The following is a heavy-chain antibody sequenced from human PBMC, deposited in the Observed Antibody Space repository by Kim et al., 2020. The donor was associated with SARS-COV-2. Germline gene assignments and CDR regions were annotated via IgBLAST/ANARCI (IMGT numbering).Heavy chain of an antibody. Sequence: GESLKISCKGSGYSFTSYWISWVRQMPGKGLEWMGRIDPSDSYTNYSPSFQGHVTISADKSISTAYLQWSSLKASDTAMYYCARGGSSWYNYYYGMDVWGQGTTVTVSS. CDR3: ARGGSSWYNYYYGMDV. CDR2: IDPSDSYT. J-gene: IGHJ6*02. D-gene: IGHD6-13*01. CDR1: GYSFTSYW. V-gene: IGHV5-10-1*01.